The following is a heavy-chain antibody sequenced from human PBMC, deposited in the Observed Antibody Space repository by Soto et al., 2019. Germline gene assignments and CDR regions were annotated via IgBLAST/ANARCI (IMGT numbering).Heavy chain of an antibody. CDR1: GYTFTHYA. CDR2: VNTYNGNP. J-gene: IGHJ4*02. D-gene: IGHD6-13*01. Sequence: QVQLVQSGGELKKPGASVKVSCKASGYTFTHYAISWVRQAPGRGLEWMGWVNTYNGNPNYAQIFQGRVTMTTDTSTGTAYMELRSLKSDDSAIYYCARDSQYSTSWQRFDSWGQGTLVTVSS. CDR3: ARDSQYSTSWQRFDS. V-gene: IGHV1-18*01.